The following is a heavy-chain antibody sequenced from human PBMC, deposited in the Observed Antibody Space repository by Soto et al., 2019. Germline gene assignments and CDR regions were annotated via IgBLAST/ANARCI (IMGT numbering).Heavy chain of an antibody. CDR3: ARVGSGQPPSGLGMDV. J-gene: IGHJ6*02. CDR2: INPSGGST. V-gene: IGHV1-46*01. Sequence: ASVKVSCKASGYTFTSYYMHWVRQAPGQGLEWMGIINPSGGSTSYAQKFQGRVTMTRDTSTSTVYMELSSLRSEDTAMYYCARVGSGQPPSGLGMDVWGQGTTVTVSS. D-gene: IGHD3-10*01. CDR1: GYTFTSYY.